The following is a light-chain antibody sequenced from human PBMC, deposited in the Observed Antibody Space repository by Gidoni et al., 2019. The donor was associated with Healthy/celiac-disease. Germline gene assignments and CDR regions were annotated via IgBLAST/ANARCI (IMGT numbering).Light chain of an antibody. CDR1: QSVSSY. CDR2: DAS. Sequence: GERATLSCRASQSVSSYLAWYQQKPGQAPRLLIYDASNRATGIPARFSGSGSGTDFTLTISSLEPEDFAVYYCQQRSNWPMCSFGQGTKLEIK. CDR3: QQRSNWPMCS. V-gene: IGKV3-11*01. J-gene: IGKJ2*04.